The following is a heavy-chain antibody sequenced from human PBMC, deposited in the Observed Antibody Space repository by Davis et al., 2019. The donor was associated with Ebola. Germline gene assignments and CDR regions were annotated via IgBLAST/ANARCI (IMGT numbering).Heavy chain of an antibody. Sequence: GGSLRLTCADSVITFSSYAMTWVRQAPGKGLEWVSAISGSGGTTYYAGSVKGRFTISRDNSKNTLYLQMNSLRAEDTAVYYCAKARRGEIDYWGQGTLVTVSS. CDR2: ISGSGGTT. CDR1: VITFSSYA. CDR3: AKARRGEIDY. J-gene: IGHJ4*02. D-gene: IGHD3-16*01. V-gene: IGHV3-23*01.